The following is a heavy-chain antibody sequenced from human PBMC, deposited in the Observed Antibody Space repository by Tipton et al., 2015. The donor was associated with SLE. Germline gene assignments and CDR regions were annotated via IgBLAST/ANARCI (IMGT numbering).Heavy chain of an antibody. J-gene: IGHJ4*02. Sequence: TLSLTCTVSGGSISSSSHYWGWIRQPPGKGLEWIGSIYYSGSTDYNPSLKSRVTISVDTSKNQFSLKLSSVTAADTAVYYCARLFSPTPYGDYVYFDYWGQGTLVTVSS. CDR3: ARLFSPTPYGDYVYFDY. CDR2: IYYSGST. CDR1: GGSISSSSHY. D-gene: IGHD4-17*01. V-gene: IGHV4-39*07.